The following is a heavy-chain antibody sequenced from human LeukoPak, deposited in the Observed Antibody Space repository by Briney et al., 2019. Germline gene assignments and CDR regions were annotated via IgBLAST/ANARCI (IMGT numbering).Heavy chain of an antibody. V-gene: IGHV1-8*03. J-gene: IGHJ4*02. D-gene: IGHD3-16*02. CDR2: MNPNSGNT. CDR1: GYTFTSYG. CDR3: ARGRRTITFGGVIAEYYFDY. Sequence: GASVKVSCKASGYTFTSYGISWVRQAPGQGLEWMGWMNPNSGNTGYAQKFQGRVTITRNTSISTAYMELSSLRSEDTAVYYCARGRRTITFGGVIAEYYFDYWGQGTLVTVSS.